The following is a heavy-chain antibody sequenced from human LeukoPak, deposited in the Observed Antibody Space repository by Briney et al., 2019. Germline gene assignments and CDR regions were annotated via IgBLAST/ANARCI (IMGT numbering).Heavy chain of an antibody. CDR3: AREASIAAAGWISDY. CDR2: ISTSGIT. Sequence: SETLSLTCTVSGGSINSNYWTWIRQPAGKGPEWIGRISTSGITNYSPSLKSRVTISLDKSKNQFSLILASVTAADTALYYCAREASIAAAGWISDYWSQGTLVTVSS. J-gene: IGHJ4*02. CDR1: GGSINSNY. D-gene: IGHD6-13*01. V-gene: IGHV4-4*07.